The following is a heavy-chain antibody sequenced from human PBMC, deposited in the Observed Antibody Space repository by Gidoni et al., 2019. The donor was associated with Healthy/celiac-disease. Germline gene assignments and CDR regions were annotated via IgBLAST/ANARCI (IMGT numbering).Heavy chain of an antibody. CDR1: GGSISSSSYY. J-gene: IGHJ4*02. V-gene: IGHV4-39*01. D-gene: IGHD6-13*01. Sequence: QLQLQESGPGLVKPSETLSLTCPVSGGSISSSSYYWGWIRQPPGQGLEWIGSIYYSGSTDYNPSLKSRVTISVDTSKNQFSLKLSSVTAADTAVYYCARTFGYSSSWAEFDYWGQGTLVTVSS. CDR2: IYYSGST. CDR3: ARTFGYSSSWAEFDY.